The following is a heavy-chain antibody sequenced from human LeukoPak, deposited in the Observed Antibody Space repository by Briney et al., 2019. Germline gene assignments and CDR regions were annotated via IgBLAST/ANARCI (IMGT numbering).Heavy chain of an antibody. J-gene: IGHJ4*02. CDR1: GNYW. D-gene: IGHD6-19*01. Sequence: PGGSLRLSCAASGNYWMHWVRQAPGKGLVWVSHINSDGSWTSYAVSVKGRFTISRDNSKNTLYLQMNSLRAEDTAVYYCARDLAVAGSYWGQGTLVTVSS. V-gene: IGHV3-74*01. CDR3: ARDLAVAGSY. CDR2: INSDGSWT.